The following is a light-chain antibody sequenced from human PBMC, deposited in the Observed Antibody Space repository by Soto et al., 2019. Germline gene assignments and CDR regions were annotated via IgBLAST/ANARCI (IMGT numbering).Light chain of an antibody. Sequence: DIHMTQSPSSLSSSVGHRVTITCRASQSISPYLNWYQQKPGKAPNLLIYSASILESGVPSRFSGSGSGTDFTLTISSLQPEDFATYFCQQSYSRPRTFGQGTKVDIK. CDR2: SAS. V-gene: IGKV1-39*01. CDR1: QSISPY. CDR3: QQSYSRPRT. J-gene: IGKJ1*01.